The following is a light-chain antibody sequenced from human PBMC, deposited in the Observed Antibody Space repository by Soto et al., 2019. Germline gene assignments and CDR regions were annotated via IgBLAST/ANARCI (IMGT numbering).Light chain of an antibody. CDR1: SSDVGGYNY. Sequence: QSALTQPTSVSGSPGQSIAISCTGTSSDVGGYNYVSWYQHHPGKAPKLMICDVSDRPSGVSNRFSGSKSGNTASLTISGLQAEDEADYYCSSYTSSSPPWVSGTGTKVPFL. J-gene: IGLJ1*01. CDR2: DVS. V-gene: IGLV2-14*03. CDR3: SSYTSSSPPWV.